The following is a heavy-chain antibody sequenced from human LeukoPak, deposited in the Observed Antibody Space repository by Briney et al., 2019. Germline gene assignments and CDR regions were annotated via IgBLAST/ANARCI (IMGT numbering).Heavy chain of an antibody. J-gene: IGHJ3*02. D-gene: IGHD3-10*01. V-gene: IGHV3-73*01. CDR1: GFTFSGFI. Sequence: GGSLRLSCAASGFTFSGFIIHWVRQAPGKGLEWIGRVTSKTNSYATAYAASVKGRFTVSRDDSKKTAYLQMNSRKTEDTAVYYCAAGITLVRGGTFDIWGQGTMVIVSS. CDR2: VTSKTNSYAT. CDR3: AAGITLVRGGTFDI.